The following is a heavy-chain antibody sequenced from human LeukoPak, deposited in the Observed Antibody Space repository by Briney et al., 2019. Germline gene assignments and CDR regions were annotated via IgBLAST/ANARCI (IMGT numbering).Heavy chain of an antibody. V-gene: IGHV3-21*01. J-gene: IGHJ4*02. CDR2: ISPSGNYI. D-gene: IGHD4-17*01. CDR3: ASIGDPFDY. CDR1: GFTFRTYT. Sequence: PGGSLRLSCAASGFTFRTYTMNWVRQAPGKGLEWVSTISPSGNYIFYADSLQGRFTISRDNAKNSLYLQMNSLRAEDTAVYYCASIGDPFDYWGQGALDTVSS.